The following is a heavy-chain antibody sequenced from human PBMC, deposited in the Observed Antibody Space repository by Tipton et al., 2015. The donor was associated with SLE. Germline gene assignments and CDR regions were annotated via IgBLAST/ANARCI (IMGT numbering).Heavy chain of an antibody. CDR1: GFTFSSYW. D-gene: IGHD3-10*01. CDR3: ARARITMVQGVIHLFGY. Sequence: SLRLSCAASGFTFSSYWMSWVRQAPGKGLEWVANIKQDGSEKYYVDSVKGRFTISRDNAKNSLYLQMNSLRAEDTAVYYCARARITMVQGVIHLFGYWGQGTLVTVSS. J-gene: IGHJ4*02. CDR2: IKQDGSEK. V-gene: IGHV3-7*04.